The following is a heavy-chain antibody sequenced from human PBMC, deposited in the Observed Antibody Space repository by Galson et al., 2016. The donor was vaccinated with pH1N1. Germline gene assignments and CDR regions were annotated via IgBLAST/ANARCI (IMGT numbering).Heavy chain of an antibody. CDR2: IYYGRST. J-gene: IGHJ5*02. CDR3: ARQEWFGELGGWFDP. V-gene: IGHV4-59*08. Sequence: ETLSLTCTVSGGSISSYYWSWIRQPPGKGLEWIGYIYYGRSTNYNPSLKSRVTISVDTSKNQFSLKLSSVTAADTAVYYCARQEWFGELGGWFDPWGQGTLVTASS. CDR1: GGSISSYY. D-gene: IGHD3-10*01.